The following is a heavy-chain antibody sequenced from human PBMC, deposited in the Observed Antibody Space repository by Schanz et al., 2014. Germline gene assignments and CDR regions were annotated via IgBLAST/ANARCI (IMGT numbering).Heavy chain of an antibody. CDR2: VFYGETT. J-gene: IGHJ4*02. D-gene: IGHD5-12*01. Sequence: QVQLQESGPGLVKPSETLSLTCSVSGGSISTYYWSWIRQSPGKGLEWIGFVFYGETTIYNPSLKSRVTISGDPSKNHLSLKLTALTAADTAVYDCARHRDPDRGGYDFWGQGILVTVSS. CDR3: ARHRDPDRGGYDF. V-gene: IGHV4-59*08. CDR1: GGSISTYY.